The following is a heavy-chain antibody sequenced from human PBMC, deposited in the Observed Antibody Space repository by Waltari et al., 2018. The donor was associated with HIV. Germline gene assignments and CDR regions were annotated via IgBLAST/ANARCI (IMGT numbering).Heavy chain of an antibody. D-gene: IGHD6-13*01. CDR1: GGSISSSSYY. J-gene: IGHJ5*02. CDR3: ARHLLIAAAGLNWFDP. CDR2: IYYSGST. V-gene: IGHV4-39*01. Sequence: QLQLQESGPGLVKPSETLSLTCTVSGGSISSSSYYWGWIRQPPGKGLDWIGSIYYSGSTYYNPSLKSRVTISVDTSKNQFSLKLSSVTAADTAVYYCARHLLIAAAGLNWFDPWGQGTLVTVSS.